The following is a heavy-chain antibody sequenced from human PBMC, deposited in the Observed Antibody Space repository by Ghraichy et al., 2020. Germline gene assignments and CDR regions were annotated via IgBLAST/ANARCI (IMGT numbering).Heavy chain of an antibody. CDR1: GGSISNSNW. D-gene: IGHD3-10*01. CDR3: ARDMRYYGSGTYLLHGMDV. CDR2: IYHTGST. Sequence: SETLSLTCTVSGGSISNSNWWSWVRQPPGKGLEGIGDIYHTGSTDFNPSLKSRVTISVDKSKNHFSLKVTSVTAADRAVYYCARDMRYYGSGTYLLHGMDVWGKGTTVTVSS. V-gene: IGHV4-4*02. J-gene: IGHJ6*04.